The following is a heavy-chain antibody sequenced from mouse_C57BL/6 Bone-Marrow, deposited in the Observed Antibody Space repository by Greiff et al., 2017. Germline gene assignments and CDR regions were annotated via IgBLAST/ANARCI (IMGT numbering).Heavy chain of an antibody. V-gene: IGHV1-81*01. CDR1: GYTFTSYG. J-gene: IGHJ2*01. CDR2: IYPRSGNT. CDR3: ANNSTTY. Sequence: VKLQESGAELARPGASVKLSCKASGYTFTSYGISWVKQRTGQGLEGIGEIYPRSGNTYYNEKFKGKATLTADKSSSTAYMELRSLTSEDPAVYFCANNSTTYGGQGTALTVSS.